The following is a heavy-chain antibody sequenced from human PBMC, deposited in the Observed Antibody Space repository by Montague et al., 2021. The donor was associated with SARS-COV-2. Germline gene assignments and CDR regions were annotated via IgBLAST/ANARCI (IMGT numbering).Heavy chain of an antibody. D-gene: IGHD5-18*01. CDR2: ISGSGGST. J-gene: IGHJ3*02. V-gene: IGHV3-23*01. Sequence: SLRLSCAASGFTFSSYAMSWVRQAPGKGLEWVSAISGSGGSTYYADSVKGRFTISRDNSKNTLYLQMNSLRAEDTAVYCCVLGYSGSAFDIWGQGTMVTVSS. CDR1: GFTFSSYA. CDR3: VLGYSGSAFDI.